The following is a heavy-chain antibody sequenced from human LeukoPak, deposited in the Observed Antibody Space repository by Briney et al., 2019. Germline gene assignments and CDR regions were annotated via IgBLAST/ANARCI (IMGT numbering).Heavy chain of an antibody. D-gene: IGHD5-18*01. J-gene: IGHJ6*02. CDR1: GFTFSGSA. Sequence: GGSLRLSCAASGFTFSGSAMHWVRQASGKGLEWVGRIRSKANSYATAYAASVKGRFTISRDDSKNTAYLQMNSLRAGDTAVYYCTLSYGRGFNYYYGMDVWGQGTTVTVSS. CDR3: TLSYGRGFNYYYGMDV. V-gene: IGHV3-73*01. CDR2: IRSKANSYAT.